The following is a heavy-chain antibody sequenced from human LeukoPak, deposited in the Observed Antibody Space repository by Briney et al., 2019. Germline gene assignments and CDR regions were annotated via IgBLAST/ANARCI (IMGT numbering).Heavy chain of an antibody. Sequence: KPSETLSLTCTVSGGSISSYYWSWIRQPPGKGLEWIGYIHYSGSTNYNPSLKSRVTISVDTSKNQFSLKLSSVTAADTAVYYCARGGSSGWYYDYWGQGTLVTVSS. V-gene: IGHV4-59*01. J-gene: IGHJ4*02. CDR3: ARGGSSGWYYDY. CDR2: IHYSGST. D-gene: IGHD6-19*01. CDR1: GGSISSYY.